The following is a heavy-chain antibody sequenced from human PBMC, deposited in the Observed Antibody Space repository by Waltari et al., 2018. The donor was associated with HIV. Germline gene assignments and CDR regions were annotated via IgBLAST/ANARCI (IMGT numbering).Heavy chain of an antibody. CDR3: ARDPSAVAPGLYYYGLSL. CDR2: IDYSGRT. J-gene: IGHJ6*02. D-gene: IGHD5-12*01. Sequence: QVQLQESGPGLVMPSETLSLTCFVSGGSISSYYWDWLRQPPGEGLEWIGHIDYSGRTNYNPPLRSLDSISIDTSKNQFSLKLRSVTAADTAVYYCARDPSAVAPGLYYYGLSLWGPGTTVTVSS. V-gene: IGHV4-59*01. CDR1: GGSISSYY.